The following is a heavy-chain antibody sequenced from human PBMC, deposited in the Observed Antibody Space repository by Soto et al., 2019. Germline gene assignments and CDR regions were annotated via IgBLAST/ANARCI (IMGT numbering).Heavy chain of an antibody. V-gene: IGHV3-73*01. J-gene: IGHJ3*02. CDR1: GFTFSGSA. D-gene: IGHD2-2*01. CDR3: TTLCSSTSCPFDAFDI. Sequence: PGGSLRLSCAASGFTFSGSAMHWVRQASGKGLEWVGRIRGKANSYATAYAASVKGRFTISRDDSKNTAYLQMNSLKTEDTAVYYCTTLCSSTSCPFDAFDIWGQGAMVTVS. CDR2: IRGKANSYAT.